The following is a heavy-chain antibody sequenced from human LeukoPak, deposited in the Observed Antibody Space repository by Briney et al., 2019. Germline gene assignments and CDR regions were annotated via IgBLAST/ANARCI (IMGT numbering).Heavy chain of an antibody. V-gene: IGHV4-4*02. CDR1: GGSLSSSNW. CDR3: ARVVVSSSEYYFDY. J-gene: IGHJ4*02. CDR2: IYHSGST. D-gene: IGHD6-6*01. Sequence: SETLSLTCAVSGGSLSSSNWWSWVRQPPGKGLEWIGEIYHSGSTNYNPSLKSRVTISVDKSKNQFSLKLSSVTAADTAVYYCARVVVSSSEYYFDYWGQGTLVTVSS.